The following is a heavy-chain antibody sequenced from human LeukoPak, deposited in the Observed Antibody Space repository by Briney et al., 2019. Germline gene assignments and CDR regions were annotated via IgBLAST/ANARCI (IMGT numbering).Heavy chain of an antibody. V-gene: IGHV1-46*01. CDR1: GYTFISYY. CDR2: INPSGGST. J-gene: IGHJ6*03. Sequence: ASVKVSCKASGYTFISYYMHWVRQAPGQGLEWMGIINPSGGSTSYAQKFQGRVTMTRDMSTSTVYMELSSLRSEDTAVYYCARMGETAYYYMDVWGKGTTVTVSS. CDR3: ARMGETAYYYMDV. D-gene: IGHD2-21*01.